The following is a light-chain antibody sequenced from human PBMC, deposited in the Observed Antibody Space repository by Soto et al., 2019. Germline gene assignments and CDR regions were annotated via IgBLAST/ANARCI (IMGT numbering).Light chain of an antibody. CDR3: QGYNDWPFV. V-gene: IGKV3-15*01. Sequence: EIVMTQSPSTLSASPGESVSLSCRASESLFGFLAWYQQTPGQAPRLLIYGVSTKPTGVPARFSASASAAEYPLTISTVQSDDSAVYYCQGYNDWPFVFVQGTKLEI. J-gene: IGKJ2*01. CDR2: GVS. CDR1: ESLFGF.